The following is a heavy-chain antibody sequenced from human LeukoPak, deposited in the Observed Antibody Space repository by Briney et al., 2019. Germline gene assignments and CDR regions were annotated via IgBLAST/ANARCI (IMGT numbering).Heavy chain of an antibody. CDR2: ISSSSSYI. D-gene: IGHD3-22*01. J-gene: IGHJ6*02. Sequence: GGSLRLSCAASGFTFSSYSVNWVRQAPGKGLEWVSSISSSSSYIYYADSVKGRFTISRDNAKNSLYLQMNSLRAEDTAVYYCARDGYYYDSSGYYSINSMDVWGQGTTVTVSS. V-gene: IGHV3-21*01. CDR3: ARDGYYYDSSGYYSINSMDV. CDR1: GFTFSSYS.